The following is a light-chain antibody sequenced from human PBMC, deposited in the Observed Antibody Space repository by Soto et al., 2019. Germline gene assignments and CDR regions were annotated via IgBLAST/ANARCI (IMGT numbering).Light chain of an antibody. CDR1: QSISSW. CDR2: KAS. Sequence: DIQMTQSPSTLSASVGDRVTITCRASQSISSWLAWYQQKPGKDPTLLFYKASSLESGVPSRFSGSGSGTEFPLTISSLQHDEYTTYYCEQYDTYWTFGQGTKVEIK. J-gene: IGKJ1*01. V-gene: IGKV1-5*03. CDR3: EQYDTYWT.